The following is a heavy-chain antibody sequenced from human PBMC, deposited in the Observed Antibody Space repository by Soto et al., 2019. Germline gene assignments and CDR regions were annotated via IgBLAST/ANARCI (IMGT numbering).Heavy chain of an antibody. CDR2: IIPIFGTA. D-gene: IGHD3-3*01. CDR1: GGTFSSYA. V-gene: IGHV1-69*01. CDR3: ASPTLTIFGVVIPNYYGMDV. J-gene: IGHJ6*02. Sequence: QVQLVQSGAEVKKPGSSVKVSCKASGGTFSSYAISWVRQAPGQGLEWMGGIIPIFGTANYAQKFQGRVTITADESTSTAYMELSSLRSEDTAVYYCASPTLTIFGVVIPNYYGMDVWGQGTTVTVSS.